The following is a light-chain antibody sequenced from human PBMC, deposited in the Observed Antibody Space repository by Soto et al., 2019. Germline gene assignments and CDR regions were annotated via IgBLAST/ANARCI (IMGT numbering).Light chain of an antibody. CDR3: QQRSNWPVT. J-gene: IGKJ3*01. Sequence: EIVLTQSPVTLSLSPGERATLSCRASQSVSSNLAWYQQKPGQAPRLLIYDASNRATGIPARFSGSGSGTDFTLTISSLEPEDFAVYYCQQRSNWPVTFGPGTRWIS. CDR1: QSVSSN. CDR2: DAS. V-gene: IGKV3-11*01.